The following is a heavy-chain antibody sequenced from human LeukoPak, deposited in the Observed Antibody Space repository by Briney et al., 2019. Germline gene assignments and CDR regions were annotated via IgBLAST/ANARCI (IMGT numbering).Heavy chain of an antibody. Sequence: GGSLRLSCAASGFTFSSYAMSWVRQAPGKGLEGVSAISGSGGSTYYADSVKGRFTIPRDNSKNTPYLQMNSLRAEDTAVYYCAKDTSMVRGVIIEIYYYYMDVWGKGPRSPSP. V-gene: IGHV3-23*01. D-gene: IGHD3-10*01. CDR2: ISGSGGST. CDR1: GFTFSSYA. J-gene: IGHJ6*03. CDR3: AKDTSMVRGVIIEIYYYYMDV.